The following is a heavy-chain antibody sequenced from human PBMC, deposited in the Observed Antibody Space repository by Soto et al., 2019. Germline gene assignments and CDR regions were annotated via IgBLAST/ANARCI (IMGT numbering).Heavy chain of an antibody. CDR3: ARRNEGKGAFDI. J-gene: IGHJ3*02. CDR1: GFTFSSYA. CDR2: IIGSGRNT. V-gene: IGHV3-23*01. Sequence: GGSLRLSCAASGFTFSSYAMSWVRQAPGKGLKWITTIIGSGRNTNYADSVKRRFTISRDNSKNTLYLQMNSLWALDTAVYYCARRNEGKGAFDIWGQGTMVTVSS.